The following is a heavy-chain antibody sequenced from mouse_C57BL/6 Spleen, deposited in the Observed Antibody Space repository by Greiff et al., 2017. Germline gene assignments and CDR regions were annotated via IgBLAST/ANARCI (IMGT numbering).Heavy chain of an antibody. Sequence: EVQRVESGGGLVQPKGSLKLSCAASGFTFNTYAMHWVRQAPGKGLEWVARIRSKSSNYSTYYADSVKDRLTISRDDSQSMLYLQMNNLKTEDTAMYYCVRGLSTAFDYWGQGTTLTVSS. CDR2: IRSKSSNYST. V-gene: IGHV10-3*01. CDR3: VRGLSTAFDY. J-gene: IGHJ2*01. CDR1: GFTFNTYA. D-gene: IGHD2-1*01.